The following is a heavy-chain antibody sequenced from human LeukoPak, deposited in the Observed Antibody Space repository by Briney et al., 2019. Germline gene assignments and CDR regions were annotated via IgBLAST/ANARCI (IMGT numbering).Heavy chain of an antibody. J-gene: IGHJ4*02. D-gene: IGHD3-3*01. CDR2: INHSGST. CDR3: ASGLGVVSFRY. Sequence: PSETLSLTCAVYGGSFSGYYWSWIRQPPGKGLEWIGEINHSGSTNYNPSLKSRVTISVDTSKNQFSLKLSSVTAADTAVYYCASGLGVVSFRYWGQGTLVTVSS. V-gene: IGHV4-34*01. CDR1: GGSFSGYY.